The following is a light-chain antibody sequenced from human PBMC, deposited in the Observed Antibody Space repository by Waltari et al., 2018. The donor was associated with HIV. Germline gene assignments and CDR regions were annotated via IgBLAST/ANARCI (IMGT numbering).Light chain of an antibody. Sequence: QSVLTQPPSASGTRGQRVPISCSGRRSNIGVNSVTWYQQLPGTAPRLLTDNNNQRPAGVPGRFSGSKSGTAASLAISGLQSGDEADDYCAAWDDGLNGLFGGGTKLTVL. V-gene: IGLV1-44*01. CDR3: AAWDDGLNGL. J-gene: IGLJ2*01. CDR2: NNN. CDR1: RSNIGVNS.